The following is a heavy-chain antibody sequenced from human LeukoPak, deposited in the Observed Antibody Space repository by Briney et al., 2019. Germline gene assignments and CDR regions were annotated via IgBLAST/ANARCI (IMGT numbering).Heavy chain of an antibody. J-gene: IGHJ4*02. Sequence: GGSLRLSCTASGFTFGDYAMSWFRQAPGKGLEWVGFIRSKAYGGTTEYAASVKGRFTISRDDSKSIAYLQMNSLRAEDTAVYYCAKASGFYYYDSSGYSSWGQRTLVTVSS. CDR3: AKASGFYYYDSSGYSS. CDR2: IRSKAYGGTT. V-gene: IGHV3-49*03. CDR1: GFTFGDYA. D-gene: IGHD3-22*01.